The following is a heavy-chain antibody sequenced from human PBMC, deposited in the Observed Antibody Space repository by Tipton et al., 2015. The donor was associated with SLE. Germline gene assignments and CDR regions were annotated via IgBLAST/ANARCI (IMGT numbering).Heavy chain of an antibody. J-gene: IGHJ4*02. CDR1: GGSFSGNY. V-gene: IGHV4-34*09. CDR3: ARALQNYFDY. Sequence: TLSLTCAVYGGSFSGNYWSWIRQPPGKGLEWIGEINHSGSTNYNPSLKSRVTISVDTSKNQFSLKLNSVTAADTAVYYCARALQNYFDYWGQGTLVTVSS. CDR2: INHSGST.